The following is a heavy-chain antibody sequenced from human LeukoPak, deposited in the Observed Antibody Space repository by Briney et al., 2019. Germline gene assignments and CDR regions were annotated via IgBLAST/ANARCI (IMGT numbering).Heavy chain of an antibody. CDR1: GGSIDITNY. Sequence: SETLSLTCAVSGGSIDITNYWSWVRQAPGKGLEWVGEISHSGTTNYSPSLRSRVAMSLDRANNQFSLNLTSVTDADTAVYYCTRENRPFCPFAYWGQGVLVTVSS. V-gene: IGHV4-4*02. D-gene: IGHD2/OR15-2a*01. CDR2: ISHSGTT. J-gene: IGHJ4*02. CDR3: TRENRPFCPFAY.